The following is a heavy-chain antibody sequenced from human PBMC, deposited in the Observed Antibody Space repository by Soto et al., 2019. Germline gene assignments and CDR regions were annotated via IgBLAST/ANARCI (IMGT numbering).Heavy chain of an antibody. V-gene: IGHV1-8*01. J-gene: IGHJ6*03. D-gene: IGHD1-1*01. Sequence: QVQLVQSGAEVKKPGASVKVSCKASGYTFTSYDINWVRQATGQGLEWMGWMNPNSGNTGYAQKFQGRVTMTRTTSISTAYMELSSLRSEDTAVYYCARGGLENQNYYYYYMDVWGKGTTVTVSS. CDR2: MNPNSGNT. CDR3: ARGGLENQNYYYYYMDV. CDR1: GYTFTSYD.